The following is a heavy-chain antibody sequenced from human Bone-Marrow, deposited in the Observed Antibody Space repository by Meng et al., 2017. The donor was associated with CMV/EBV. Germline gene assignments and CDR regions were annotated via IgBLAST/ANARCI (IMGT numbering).Heavy chain of an antibody. CDR3: AREGFITMVRGGYYYYGMDV. J-gene: IGHJ6*02. CDR2: ISSSGSTI. D-gene: IGHD3-10*01. V-gene: IGHV3-11*04. Sequence: GESLKISCAASGFTFSDYYMNWVRQAPGKGLEWVSYISSSGSTIYYADSVKGRFTISRDNAKNSLYLQMNSLRAEDTAVYYCAREGFITMVRGGYYYYGMDVWGQGTTVTVSS. CDR1: GFTFSDYY.